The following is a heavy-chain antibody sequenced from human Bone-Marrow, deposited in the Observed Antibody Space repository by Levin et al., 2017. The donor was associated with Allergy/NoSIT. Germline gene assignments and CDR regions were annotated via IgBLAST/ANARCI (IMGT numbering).Heavy chain of an antibody. CDR3: ARERGEGATSDWFHP. J-gene: IGHJ5*02. V-gene: IGHV1-2*02. CDR2: INPKSGGT. CDR1: GYTFTAYY. D-gene: IGHD1-26*01. Sequence: ASVKVSCKASGYTFTAYYMHWVRQAPGEGLEWMGWINPKSGGTKYAEKFQGRVTMTRDTSISTAYMELSSLRSDDTAVYYCARERGEGATSDWFHPWGQGTLVTVSS.